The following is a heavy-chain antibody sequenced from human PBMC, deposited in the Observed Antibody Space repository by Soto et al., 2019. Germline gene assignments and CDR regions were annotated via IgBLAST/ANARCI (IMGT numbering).Heavy chain of an antibody. J-gene: IGHJ4*02. CDR1: GGSFSGYY. CDR2: INHSGSI. CDR3: ARGIYAPRFDY. V-gene: IGHV4-34*01. D-gene: IGHD3-16*01. Sequence: QVQLQQWGAGLLKPSETLSLTCAVYGGSFSGYYWSWIRQPPGKGLEWIGEINHSGSITSNPSLKSRVTISVDTSKNQFSLKLNSVTAADTAVYYCARGIYAPRFDYWGRGTPVTVSS.